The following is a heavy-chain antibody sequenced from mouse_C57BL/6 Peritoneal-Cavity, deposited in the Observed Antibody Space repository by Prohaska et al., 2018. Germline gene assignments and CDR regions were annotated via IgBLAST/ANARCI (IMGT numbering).Heavy chain of an antibody. CDR2: SRNKANGYTT. Sequence: EVKLVESGGGLVQPGGSLSLSCAASGFTFTDYYMSWVRQPPGKALEWFGFSRNKANGYTTEYSASVNGRFTISRENSQSSLYLQRNALRAEDSATYYCARSTVVFDYWGQGTTLTVSS. CDR3: ARSTVVFDY. J-gene: IGHJ2*01. CDR1: GFTFTDYY. V-gene: IGHV7-3*01. D-gene: IGHD1-1*01.